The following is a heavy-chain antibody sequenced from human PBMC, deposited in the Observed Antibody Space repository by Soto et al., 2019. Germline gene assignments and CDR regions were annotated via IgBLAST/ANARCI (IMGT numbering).Heavy chain of an antibody. Sequence: GGSLRLSCAASGFTFSSYAMHWVRQAPGKGLEWVAVISYDGSNKYYADSVKGRFTISRDNSKNTLYLQMNSLRAEDTAVYYCARGVAPFDIWGQGTMVTVSS. CDR1: GFTFSSYA. CDR3: ARGVAPFDI. CDR2: ISYDGSNK. J-gene: IGHJ3*02. D-gene: IGHD2-21*01. V-gene: IGHV3-30-3*01.